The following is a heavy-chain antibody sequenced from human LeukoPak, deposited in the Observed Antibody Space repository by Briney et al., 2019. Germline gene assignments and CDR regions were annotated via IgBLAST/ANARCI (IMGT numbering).Heavy chain of an antibody. J-gene: IGHJ4*02. CDR1: AFTISRYW. V-gene: IGHV3-7*01. D-gene: IGHD2/OR15-2a*01. Sequence: PGGSLRLSCAASAFTISRYWMSWVRQTPGKGLEWVANIKQDGSEKYYVDSVKGRFNIFRDNVKNALYLQMNSLRVDDTGIYYCVRGAYYAAYWGQGTLVTVSS. CDR2: IKQDGSEK. CDR3: VRGAYYAAY.